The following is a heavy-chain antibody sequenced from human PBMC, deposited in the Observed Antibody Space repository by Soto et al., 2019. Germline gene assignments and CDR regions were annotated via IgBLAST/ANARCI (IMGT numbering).Heavy chain of an antibody. D-gene: IGHD2-15*01. J-gene: IGHJ4*02. Sequence: PSEPLSLTCTVSGGSISSYYRSWIRQPPGKGLEWIGYTYYSGSTNYNPSLTSRVTISVDTSKNQFSLKLSSVTAADTAVYYCARGYCSGGSCYSPFDYWGQGTLVTVSS. CDR1: GGSISSYY. V-gene: IGHV4-59*01. CDR3: ARGYCSGGSCYSPFDY. CDR2: TYYSGST.